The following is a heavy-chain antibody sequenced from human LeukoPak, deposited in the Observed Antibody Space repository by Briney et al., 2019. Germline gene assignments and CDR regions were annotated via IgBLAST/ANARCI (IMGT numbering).Heavy chain of an antibody. CDR3: AKLKRLVAGGGLDY. Sequence: GGSLRLSCAASGFTFNSYAMSWVRQAPGKGLEWVSAIRGSGGGTYYADSVKGRFTISRDNSKNTLYLQMNSLRAEDTVVYYCAKLKRLVAGGGLDYWGQGTLVTVSS. V-gene: IGHV3-23*01. J-gene: IGHJ4*02. CDR2: IRGSGGGT. D-gene: IGHD6-19*01. CDR1: GFTFNSYA.